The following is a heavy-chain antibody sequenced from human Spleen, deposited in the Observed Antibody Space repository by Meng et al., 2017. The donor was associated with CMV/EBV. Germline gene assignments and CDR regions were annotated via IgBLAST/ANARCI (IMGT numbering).Heavy chain of an antibody. Sequence: VEGGSFSGYYWSWIRQPPGKGLEWIGEINHSGSTNYNPSLKSRVTISVDKSKNQFSLKLSSVTAADTAVYYCARLVVAATEEWFDPWGQGTLVTVSS. J-gene: IGHJ5*02. CDR3: ARLVVAATEEWFDP. V-gene: IGHV4-34*01. D-gene: IGHD2-15*01. CDR2: INHSGST. CDR1: GGSFSGYY.